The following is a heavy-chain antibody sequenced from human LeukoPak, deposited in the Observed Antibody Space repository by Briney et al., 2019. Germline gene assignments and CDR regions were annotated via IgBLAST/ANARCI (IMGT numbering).Heavy chain of an antibody. J-gene: IGHJ4*02. V-gene: IGHV4-59*01. CDR2: IHYSGST. D-gene: IGHD4-17*01. CDR1: GGSISSYY. Sequence: PSETLSLTCTVSGGSISSYYWSWIRQAPGKGLEWIGYIHYSGSTNYNPSLKSRVTISVDTSQNQFSLKLSSVTAADAAVYYCASDEAVTNGPLNYWGQGTLVTVSS. CDR3: ASDEAVTNGPLNY.